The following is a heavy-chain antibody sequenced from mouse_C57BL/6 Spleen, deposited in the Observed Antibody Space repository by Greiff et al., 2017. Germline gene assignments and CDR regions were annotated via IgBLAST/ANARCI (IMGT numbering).Heavy chain of an antibody. Sequence: EVHLVESGGGLVKPGGSLKLSCAASGFTFSDYGMHWVRQAPEKGLEWVAYISSGSSTIYYADTVKGRFTISRDNAKNTLFLQMTSLRSEDTAMYYCARPGWDAYYFDYWGQGTTLTVSS. J-gene: IGHJ2*01. CDR2: ISSGSSTI. CDR1: GFTFSDYG. CDR3: ARPGWDAYYFDY. V-gene: IGHV5-17*01. D-gene: IGHD4-1*01.